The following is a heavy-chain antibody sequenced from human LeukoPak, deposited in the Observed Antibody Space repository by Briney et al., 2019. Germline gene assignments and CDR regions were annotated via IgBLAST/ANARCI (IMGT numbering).Heavy chain of an antibody. V-gene: IGHV3-30*18. D-gene: IGHD3-3*01. CDR2: ISYDGSNK. Sequence: GGSLRLSCAVSGFTFRNAWMSWVRQAPGKGLEWVAVISYDGSNKYYVDSVKGRFTISRDNSKNTLYLQMNSLRGEDTAVYYCAKDRGEVFGVVIIYYGMDVWGQGTTVTVSS. CDR1: GFTFRNAW. CDR3: AKDRGEVFGVVIIYYGMDV. J-gene: IGHJ6*02.